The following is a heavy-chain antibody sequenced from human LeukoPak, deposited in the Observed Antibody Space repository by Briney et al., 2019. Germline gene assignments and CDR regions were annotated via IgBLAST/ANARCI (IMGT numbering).Heavy chain of an antibody. V-gene: IGHV1-46*01. Sequence: ASVKVSCKASGYTFTSYGINWVRQAPGQGLEWMGVINPSGGSTNYAQKFQGRVTMTRDMSTSTVYMELSRLRSEDTAVYYCAREATGDYYYYMDVWGKGTTVTVSS. CDR3: AREATGDYYYYMDV. J-gene: IGHJ6*03. CDR1: GYTFTSYG. CDR2: INPSGGST.